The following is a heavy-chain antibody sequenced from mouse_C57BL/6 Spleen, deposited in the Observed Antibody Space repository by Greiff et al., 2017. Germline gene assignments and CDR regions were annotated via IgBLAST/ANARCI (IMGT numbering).Heavy chain of an antibody. CDR3: AREGITTVVDY. Sequence: QVQLQQSGAELAKPGASVKLSCTASGYTFTSYWMHWAEQRPGQGLEWIGYINPSSGYTKSNQKFKDKATLTADKSSSTAYMQLSIQTYEDSAVYYCAREGITTVVDYWGQGTLVTVSA. D-gene: IGHD1-1*01. V-gene: IGHV1-7*01. J-gene: IGHJ3*01. CDR2: INPSSGYT. CDR1: GYTFTSYW.